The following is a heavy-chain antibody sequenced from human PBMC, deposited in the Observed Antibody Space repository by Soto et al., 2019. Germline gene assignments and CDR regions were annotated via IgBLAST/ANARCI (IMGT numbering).Heavy chain of an antibody. Sequence: TSETLSLTCTVSGGSIRTYYWSWIRQPPGKGLEWIGYIYYSGSTNYNPSLKSRVTISVDTSKNQFSLKLSSVTAADTAVYYCARTLYSYGPRFDYWGQGTLVTVSS. D-gene: IGHD5-18*01. CDR3: ARTLYSYGPRFDY. CDR2: IYYSGST. CDR1: GGSIRTYY. V-gene: IGHV4-59*01. J-gene: IGHJ4*02.